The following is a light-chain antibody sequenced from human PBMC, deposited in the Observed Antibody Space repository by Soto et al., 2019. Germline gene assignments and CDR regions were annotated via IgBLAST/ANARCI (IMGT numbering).Light chain of an antibody. J-gene: IGKJ4*01. Sequence: DIQMTQSPSSLSASVGDRVTITCRASQSITTYLNWYQQTLGEAPKLLIYAASRLQIGVPSRFSGSGSGTDFTLTISRLEPEDFAVYYCQHCQPYGDSPPLTFGGGTKVDIK. V-gene: IGKV1-39*01. CDR3: QHCQPYGDSPPLT. CDR1: QSITTY. CDR2: AAS.